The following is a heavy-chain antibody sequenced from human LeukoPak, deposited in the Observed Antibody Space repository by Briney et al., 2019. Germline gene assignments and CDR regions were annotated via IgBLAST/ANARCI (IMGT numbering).Heavy chain of an antibody. CDR3: ARDKGGDFDY. V-gene: IGHV3-30*03. D-gene: IGHD1-26*01. CDR2: ISKDGRKT. CDR1: GFTFSSYG. J-gene: IGHJ4*02. Sequence: GGSLRLSCEASGFTFSSYGLHWVRQAPGKGLEWVAGISKDGRKTYYAGSVKGRFTVSRDTSRNTLYLHMNSLTVEDRAVFYCARDKGGDFDYWGQGTLVTVSS.